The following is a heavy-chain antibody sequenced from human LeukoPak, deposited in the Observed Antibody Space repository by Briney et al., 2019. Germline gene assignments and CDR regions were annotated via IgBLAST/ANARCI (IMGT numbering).Heavy chain of an antibody. Sequence: PSETLSLTCTVSGGSISSSTYYWSWIRQPPGKGLEWIGYIYYSGSINYNPSLKSRITISVDTSKNQFSLKLSSVTAADTAVYYCAQHEYSGTYYVDYWGQGTLVTVSS. CDR3: AQHEYSGTYYVDY. V-gene: IGHV4-61*05. D-gene: IGHD1-26*01. J-gene: IGHJ4*02. CDR1: GGSISSSTYY. CDR2: IYYSGSI.